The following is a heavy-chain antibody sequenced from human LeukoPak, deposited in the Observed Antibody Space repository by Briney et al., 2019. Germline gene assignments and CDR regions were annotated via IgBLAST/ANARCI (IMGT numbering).Heavy chain of an antibody. J-gene: IGHJ4*02. Sequence: SETLSLTCAVYGGSFSGYYWSWIRQPPGKGLEWIGEINHSGSTNYNPSLKSRVTISVDTSKNQFSLKLTSVTAADTAVYYCARVGSSWPHYYFDSWGRGTLVTVSS. D-gene: IGHD6-13*01. CDR3: ARVGSSWPHYYFDS. V-gene: IGHV4-34*01. CDR2: INHSGST. CDR1: GGSFSGYY.